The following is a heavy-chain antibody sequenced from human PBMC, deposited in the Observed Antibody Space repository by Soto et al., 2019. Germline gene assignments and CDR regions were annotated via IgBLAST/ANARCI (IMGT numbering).Heavy chain of an antibody. Sequence: GGSLRLSCAASGFTFSSYWMSWVRQAPGKGLEWVANIKQDGSEKYYVDSVKGRFTISRDNAKNSLYLQTNSLRAEDTAVYYCARTSIAVASRFGDYWGQGTLVTVSS. CDR1: GFTFSSYW. V-gene: IGHV3-7*01. D-gene: IGHD6-19*01. CDR3: ARTSIAVASRFGDY. CDR2: IKQDGSEK. J-gene: IGHJ4*02.